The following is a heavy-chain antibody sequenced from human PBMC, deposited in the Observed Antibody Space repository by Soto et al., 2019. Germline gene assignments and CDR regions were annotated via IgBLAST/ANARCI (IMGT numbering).Heavy chain of an antibody. D-gene: IGHD3-16*01. CDR3: ARIGGGWDYVGGRYFDY. J-gene: IGHJ4*02. CDR1: AFSFSSHW. CDR2: IKGDGSEK. Sequence: EVHLVESGGGLVQPGGSLRLSCAASAFSFSSHWMSWVRQAPGKGLEWVANIKGDGSEKYYVDSVKDRFTISRDNAKNSRYLQMTSMRGEDTAVYYCARIGGGWDYVGGRYFDYWGQGTLVSVSS. V-gene: IGHV3-7*01.